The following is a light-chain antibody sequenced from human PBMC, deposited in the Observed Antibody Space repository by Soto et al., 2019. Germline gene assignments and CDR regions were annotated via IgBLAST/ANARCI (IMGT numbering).Light chain of an antibody. V-gene: IGKV1-39*01. CDR2: AAS. CDR1: QSISNF. J-gene: IGKJ1*01. Sequence: DIQMTQSPSFLSASAGDRVTIFCXASQSISNFLHWXQQKPGKAPKLLIYAASKLESGVPSRFGGSGSGTDFTLTISSLQPEDFATYYCQQSYRNPRTFGLGTKVDIK. CDR3: QQSYRNPRT.